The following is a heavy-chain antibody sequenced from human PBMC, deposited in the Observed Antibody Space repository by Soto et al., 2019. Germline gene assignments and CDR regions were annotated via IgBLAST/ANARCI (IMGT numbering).Heavy chain of an antibody. D-gene: IGHD5-18*01. CDR1: GFTFSSYG. CDR2: ISYDGSNK. J-gene: IGHJ6*02. Sequence: GGSLRLSCAASGFTFSSYGMHWVRQAPGKGLEWVSVISYDGSNKYYADSVKGRFTISRDNSKNSLYLQMNSLRDEDTAVYYCASGGYSYGDYYYYGMDVWGQGTTVTVSS. CDR3: ASGGYSYGDYYYYGMDV. V-gene: IGHV3-30*03.